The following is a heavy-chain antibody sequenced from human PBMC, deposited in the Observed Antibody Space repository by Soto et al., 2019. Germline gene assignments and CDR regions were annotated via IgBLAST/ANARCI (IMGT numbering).Heavy chain of an antibody. D-gene: IGHD3-10*01. CDR3: ARVETPGYYYGSGSYYNEYYFDY. Sequence: SVKVSCKASGGTFSSYAISWVRQAPGQGLEWMGGIIPIFGTANYAQKFQGRVTITADESTSTAYMELSSLRSEDTAVYYCARVETPGYYYGSGSYYNEYYFDYWGQGNLVTVSS. CDR2: IIPIFGTA. CDR1: GGTFSSYA. J-gene: IGHJ4*02. V-gene: IGHV1-69*13.